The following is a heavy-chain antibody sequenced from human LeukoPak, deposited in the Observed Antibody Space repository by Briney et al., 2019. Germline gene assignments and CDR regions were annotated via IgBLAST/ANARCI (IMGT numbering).Heavy chain of an antibody. CDR1: GFTFDDYA. V-gene: IGHV3-9*01. Sequence: GGSLRLSCAASGFTFDDYAMHWVRQAPGKGLEWVSGISWNSGSIGYADSVKGRFTISRDNAKNSLYLQMNSLRAEDTALYYCAKDNRPTDYGSGSYSDDAFDVWGQGTMVTVSS. D-gene: IGHD3-10*01. J-gene: IGHJ3*01. CDR3: AKDNRPTDYGSGSYSDDAFDV. CDR2: ISWNSGSI.